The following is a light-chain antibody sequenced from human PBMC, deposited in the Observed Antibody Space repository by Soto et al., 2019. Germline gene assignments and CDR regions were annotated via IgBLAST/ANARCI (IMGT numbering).Light chain of an antibody. J-gene: IGLJ2*01. Sequence: QSALTQPASVSGSPGQSITISCTGTSSAVGGYNYVSWYQQHPGKAPKLMIYEVSNRPSGVSNRFSGSKSGNTAYLTISGLQAEDEADYYCSSYTSSSPVVFGGGTKLTVL. CDR1: SSAVGGYNY. V-gene: IGLV2-14*01. CDR2: EVS. CDR3: SSYTSSSPVV.